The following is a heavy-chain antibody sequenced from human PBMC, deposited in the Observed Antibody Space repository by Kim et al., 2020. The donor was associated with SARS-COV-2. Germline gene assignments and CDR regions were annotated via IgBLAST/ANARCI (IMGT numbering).Heavy chain of an antibody. D-gene: IGHD3-10*01. Sequence: PSLKRRVAISVDTCKHQCCLKLSSVTAADTAVYYCARVRMVRGERCMDVWGQGTTVTVSS. CDR3: ARVRMVRGERCMDV. V-gene: IGHV4-31*02. J-gene: IGHJ6*02.